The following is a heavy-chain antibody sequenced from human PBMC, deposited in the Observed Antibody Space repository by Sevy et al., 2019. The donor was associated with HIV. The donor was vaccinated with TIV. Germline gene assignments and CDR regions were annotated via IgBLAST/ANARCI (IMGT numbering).Heavy chain of an antibody. CDR3: ATAREDYSDNSGYLDY. Sequence: ASVKVSCKVSGYTLSELSMHWVRQPPGKGLEWMGRFDPDDGETIYAQTSQGRVTMTEDTSADTAYMELSSLRSEDTAMYYCATAREDYSDNSGYLDYWGQGTPVTVSS. V-gene: IGHV1-24*01. CDR2: FDPDDGET. CDR1: GYTLSELS. J-gene: IGHJ4*02. D-gene: IGHD3-22*01.